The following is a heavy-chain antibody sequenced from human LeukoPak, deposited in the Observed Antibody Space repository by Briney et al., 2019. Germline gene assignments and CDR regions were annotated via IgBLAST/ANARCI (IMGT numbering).Heavy chain of an antibody. CDR3: ARDIAAAVDY. Sequence: GGSLRLSCTASGFTFSSYWMHWVRQVPGKGLVWVSRINSAGISTNYADSVKGRFTISRDNAKDTLYLQMNSLRAEDTAIYYCARDIAAAVDYWGQGTLVTVSS. CDR2: INSAGIST. J-gene: IGHJ4*02. D-gene: IGHD6-13*01. V-gene: IGHV3-74*01. CDR1: GFTFSSYW.